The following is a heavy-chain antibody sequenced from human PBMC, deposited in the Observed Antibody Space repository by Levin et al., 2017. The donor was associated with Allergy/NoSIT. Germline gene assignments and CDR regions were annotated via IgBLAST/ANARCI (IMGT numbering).Heavy chain of an antibody. CDR2: ISPDGTIT. Sequence: GGSLRLSCATSGFTFTDHFFHWVRQAPGKGLEWVSRISPDGTITTYAGSVRGRFIISRDNTKNMVFLQMNSLRAEDTAVYYCVRDLTMAETGPHFDHWGQGTLVTVSS. D-gene: IGHD5-24*01. CDR1: GFTFTDHF. V-gene: IGHV3-74*03. J-gene: IGHJ4*02. CDR3: VRDLTMAETGPHFDH.